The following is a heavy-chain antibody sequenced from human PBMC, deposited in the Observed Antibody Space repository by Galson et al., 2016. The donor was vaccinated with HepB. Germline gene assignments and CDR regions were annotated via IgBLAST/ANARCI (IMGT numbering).Heavy chain of an antibody. V-gene: IGHV3-21*04. J-gene: IGHJ4*02. CDR3: AKARPITKIVVLGEAGFDY. D-gene: IGHD3-22*01. CDR1: GITFRSYT. CDR2: ISGGSSYI. Sequence: SLRLSCAVSGITFRSYTMNWVRQAPGKGLEWVSSISGGSSYIYYADSVKDRFTISRDNSKNTLYLQMNSLRAEDTAVYYCAKARPITKIVVLGEAGFDYWGQGTLVTVSS.